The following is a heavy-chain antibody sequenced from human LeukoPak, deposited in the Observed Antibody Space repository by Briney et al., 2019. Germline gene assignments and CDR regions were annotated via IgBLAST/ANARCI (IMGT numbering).Heavy chain of an antibody. CDR2: IHFSGTT. CDR1: GGSISDYY. V-gene: IGHV4-4*07. CDR3: ATYSVTGAWAEYFLH. D-gene: IGHD5/OR15-5a*01. J-gene: IGHJ1*01. Sequence: PSETLSLTCTVSGGSISDYYWSWVRQPAGKGLEWIGRIHFSGTTYYNPPLKSRFTMSIDTSKNQFSLKLSSVTAADTAVYYCATYSVTGAWAEYFLHWGQGTLVTVSS.